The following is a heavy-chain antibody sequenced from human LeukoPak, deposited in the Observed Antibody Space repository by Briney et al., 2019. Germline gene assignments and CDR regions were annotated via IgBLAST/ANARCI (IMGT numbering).Heavy chain of an antibody. V-gene: IGHV3-33*01. J-gene: IGHJ6*02. CDR2: IWYDGSNK. Sequence: PGGSLRLSCAASGFTFSSYGMHWVRQAPGKGLEWVAVIWYDGSNKYYADSVKGRFTISRENSKNTLYLQMNSLRAEDTAVYYCASDYGDYPIYYYYGMDAWGQGTTVTVSS. D-gene: IGHD4-17*01. CDR1: GFTFSSYG. CDR3: ASDYGDYPIYYYYGMDA.